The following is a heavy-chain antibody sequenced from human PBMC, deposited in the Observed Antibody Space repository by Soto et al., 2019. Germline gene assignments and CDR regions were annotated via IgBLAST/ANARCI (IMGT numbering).Heavy chain of an antibody. D-gene: IGHD3-3*01. J-gene: IGHJ6*02. Sequence: GSLRLSCAASGFTFSSYGMHWVRQAPGKGLEWVAVIWYDGSNKYYADSVKGRFTISRDNSKNTLYLQMNSLRAEDTAVYYCARDRRHSYDFWSGYLYPYGMDVWGQGTTVTVSS. CDR3: ARDRRHSYDFWSGYLYPYGMDV. CDR1: GFTFSSYG. CDR2: IWYDGSNK. V-gene: IGHV3-33*01.